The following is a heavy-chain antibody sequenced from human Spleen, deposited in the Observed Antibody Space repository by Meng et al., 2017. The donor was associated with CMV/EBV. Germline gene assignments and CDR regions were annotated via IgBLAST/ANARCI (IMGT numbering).Heavy chain of an antibody. Sequence: ASVKVSCKASGYTFTRFDINWVRQATGQGLEWMGWMNPNSGNTGYAQKFQGRITMTRKTSISTAYMELSSLRSEDTAVYYCARVRSEERNYDFWSGYYRSKDGFDIWGQGTMVTVSS. CDR3: ARVRSEERNYDFWSGYYRSKDGFDI. J-gene: IGHJ3*02. D-gene: IGHD3-3*01. CDR1: GYTFTRFD. V-gene: IGHV1-8*01. CDR2: MNPNSGNT.